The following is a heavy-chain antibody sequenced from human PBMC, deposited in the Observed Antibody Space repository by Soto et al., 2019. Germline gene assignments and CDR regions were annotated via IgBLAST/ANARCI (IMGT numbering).Heavy chain of an antibody. CDR2: IIPIFGTA. V-gene: IGHV1-69*13. Sequence: VASVKVSCKASGGTFSSYAISWVRQAPGQGLEWMGGIIPIFGTANYAQKFQGRVTITADESTSTAYMELSSLRSEDTAVYYCATLLPRGEMATHPLDYWGQGTLVTVSS. CDR3: ATLLPRGEMATHPLDY. J-gene: IGHJ4*02. D-gene: IGHD3-16*01. CDR1: GGTFSSYA.